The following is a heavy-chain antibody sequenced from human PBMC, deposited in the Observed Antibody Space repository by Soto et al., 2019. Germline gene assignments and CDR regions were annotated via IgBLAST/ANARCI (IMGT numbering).Heavy chain of an antibody. V-gene: IGHV3-33*01. J-gene: IGHJ4*02. Sequence: VGSLRLCCAASGFTFSSYGMHGVRQAPGKGLEWVAVIWYDGSNKYYADSVKGRFTISRDNSKNTLYLQMNSLRAEDTAVYYCARDPLLSYHFDYWGQGTLVTVPS. CDR3: ARDPLLSYHFDY. D-gene: IGHD3-16*02. CDR1: GFTFSSYG. CDR2: IWYDGSNK.